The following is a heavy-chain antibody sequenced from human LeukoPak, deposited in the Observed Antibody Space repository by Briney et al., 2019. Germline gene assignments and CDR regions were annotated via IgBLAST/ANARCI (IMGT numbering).Heavy chain of an antibody. CDR3: AREGFSTSHLNWFDP. CDR1: GGTFSSYA. J-gene: IGHJ5*02. Sequence: SVTVSCTASGGTFSSYAISWVRQAPGQGLEWMGGIIPIWCTANYSQKFQGRVTITADESTSTAYMERSSLRSEDTAVYYCAREGFSTSHLNWFDPWGQGTLVTVST. V-gene: IGHV1-69*13. CDR2: IIPIWCTA. D-gene: IGHD2-2*01.